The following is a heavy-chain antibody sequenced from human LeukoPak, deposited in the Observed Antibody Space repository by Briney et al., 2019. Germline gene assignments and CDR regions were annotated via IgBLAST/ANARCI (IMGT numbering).Heavy chain of an antibody. J-gene: IGHJ6*02. CDR3: ARVDFWSGYPFYYGMDV. Sequence: SETLSLTCTVSGGSISLYYWTWIRQPPGKGLEWIGHIYYYGSANYNPTLKSRVTISVDTSGNQFSLKLSSVTAADTAVYYCARVDFWSGYPFYYGMDVWGQGNTVTVSS. CDR2: IYYYGSA. D-gene: IGHD3-3*01. V-gene: IGHV4-59*01. CDR1: GGSISLYY.